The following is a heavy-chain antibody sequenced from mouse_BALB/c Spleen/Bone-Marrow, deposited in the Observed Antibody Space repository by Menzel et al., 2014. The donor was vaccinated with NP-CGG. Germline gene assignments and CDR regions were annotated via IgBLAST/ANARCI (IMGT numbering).Heavy chain of an antibody. J-gene: IGHJ3*01. D-gene: IGHD2-3*01. Sequence: EVKLMESGAELVKPGASVKLSCTASGFNIKDTYMHWVKQRPEQGLEWIGRIDPANGNTKYDPKFQGKATITADTSSNTAYLQLSSLTSEDTAVYYWARRGDGYYAWFAYWGQGTLVTGSA. CDR1: GFNIKDTY. CDR3: ARRGDGYYAWFAY. CDR2: IDPANGNT. V-gene: IGHV14-3*02.